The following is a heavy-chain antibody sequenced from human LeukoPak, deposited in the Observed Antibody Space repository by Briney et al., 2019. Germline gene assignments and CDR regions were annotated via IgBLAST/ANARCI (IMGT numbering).Heavy chain of an antibody. CDR1: GYTFTAYY. D-gene: IGHD1-1*01. CDR2: INPNSVGT. CDR3: ARAGDDWNGGGYFDY. J-gene: IGHJ4*02. Sequence: ASVKVSCTASGYTFTAYYMHWVRQAPGQGLEWMGRINPNSVGTNYTQKFHGRVTMTRDKSISKAYMELSRLRSDGTAVYYCARAGDDWNGGGYFDYWGQGTLVTVS. V-gene: IGHV1-2*06.